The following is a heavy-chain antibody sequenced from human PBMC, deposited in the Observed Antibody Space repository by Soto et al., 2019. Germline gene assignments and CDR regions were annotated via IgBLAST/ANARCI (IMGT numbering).Heavy chain of an antibody. CDR2: VYPDDSTV. CDR3: ARLRTSVTTEDAFDI. Sequence: PGESLKISCKASGYTFPNYWIGWVRQMPGKGPERMGIVYPDDSTVRYNPTFQGQVTISADKSISTAFLQWSGLRASDTAMYYCARLRTSVTTEDAFDIRGPGTMVTVSS. D-gene: IGHD4-17*01. J-gene: IGHJ3*02. CDR1: GYTFPNYW. V-gene: IGHV5-51*01.